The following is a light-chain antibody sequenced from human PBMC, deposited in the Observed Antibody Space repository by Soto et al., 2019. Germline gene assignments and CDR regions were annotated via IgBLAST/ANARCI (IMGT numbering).Light chain of an antibody. CDR3: QQYGSSGT. V-gene: IGKV3-20*01. J-gene: IGKJ1*01. CDR2: GAS. Sequence: IVLTNSPGTLSLSPGERATLSCRASQSVNSSYLAWYQQKPGQAPRLLIYGASSRATGIPDRFSGSGSGTDFTLTISRLEPEDFAVYYCQQYGSSGTFGQGTKVDIK. CDR1: QSVNSSY.